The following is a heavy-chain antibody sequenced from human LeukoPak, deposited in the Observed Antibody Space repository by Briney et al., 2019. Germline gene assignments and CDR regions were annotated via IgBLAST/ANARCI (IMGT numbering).Heavy chain of an antibody. Sequence: PGGSLRLSCAASGFTYSSYGMHWVRQAPGKGLEWVAFIRYDGSNKYYADSVKGRFTISRDNSKNTLYLQMNSLRAEDTAVYYCAKRMSGTWNWFDPWGQGTLVTVSS. CDR2: IRYDGSNK. D-gene: IGHD2-15*01. V-gene: IGHV3-30*02. CDR1: GFTYSSYG. CDR3: AKRMSGTWNWFDP. J-gene: IGHJ5*02.